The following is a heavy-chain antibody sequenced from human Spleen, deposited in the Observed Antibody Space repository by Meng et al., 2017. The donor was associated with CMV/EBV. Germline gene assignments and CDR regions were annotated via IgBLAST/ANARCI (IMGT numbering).Heavy chain of an antibody. D-gene: IGHD6-13*01. Sequence: ASVKVSCKASDYTFPNYGISWVRQAPGQGLEWMGLISAYNGNTNYAQMLQGRVTMTTDTSTSTAYMELSSLRSDDTAVYYCARDPGFLNPGYSSSWSYWGQGTLVTVSS. V-gene: IGHV1-18*01. CDR1: DYTFPNYG. J-gene: IGHJ4*02. CDR2: ISAYNGNT. CDR3: ARDPGFLNPGYSSSWSY.